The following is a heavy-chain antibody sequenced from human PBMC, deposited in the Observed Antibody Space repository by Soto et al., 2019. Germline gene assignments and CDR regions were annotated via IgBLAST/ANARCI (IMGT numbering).Heavy chain of an antibody. CDR1: GGSFIGYY. J-gene: IGHJ3*02. D-gene: IGHD2-2*01. V-gene: IGHV4-34*01. CDR3: ARGECSSNYCFTRWALDI. CDR2: INDSGST. Sequence: PSETLSLTCGVYGGSFIGYYCTFIRHTPCKGLEWIVEINDSGSTNYKPSLKSRVTISADTSKKQFSLNVTSVTAADTAVYYCARGECSSNYCFTRWALDIWGQGTVVTVSS.